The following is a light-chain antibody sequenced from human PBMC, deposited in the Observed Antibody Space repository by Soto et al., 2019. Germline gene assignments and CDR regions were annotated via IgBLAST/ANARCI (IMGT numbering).Light chain of an antibody. CDR1: QGISSY. CDR2: AAS. CDR3: QQYYSYIP. V-gene: IGKV1-8*01. Sequence: AIRMTQSPSSLSASTGDRVTITCRASQGISSYLAWSQQKPGKAPKLLIYAASTLQSGVPSRFSGRGAGTDFTLTISCLQSEDFATYYCQQYYSYIPVGQGKRLEI. J-gene: IGKJ5*01.